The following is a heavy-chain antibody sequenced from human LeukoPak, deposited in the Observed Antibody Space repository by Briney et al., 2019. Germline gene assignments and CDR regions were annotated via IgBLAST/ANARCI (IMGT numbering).Heavy chain of an antibody. D-gene: IGHD2-2*01. J-gene: IGHJ5*02. CDR2: ISGSEGST. V-gene: IGHV3-23*01. CDR1: GFTFSSDA. Sequence: AGGSLRLSCTASGFTFSSDAMGWVRQAPGKGLEWVSTISGSEGSTYYADSVKGRFTISSDTSKNTLSLQMNSLRAEGTAVYYCAKLKTGYCSTSSCLNWFGPWGQGTLVTVSS. CDR3: AKLKTGYCSTSSCLNWFGP.